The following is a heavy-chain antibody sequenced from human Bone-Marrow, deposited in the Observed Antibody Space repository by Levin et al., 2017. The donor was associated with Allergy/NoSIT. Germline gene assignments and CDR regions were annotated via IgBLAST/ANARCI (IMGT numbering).Heavy chain of an antibody. Sequence: ASVKVSCKASGGTFSSYAISWVRQAPGQGLEWMGGIIPIFGTANYAQKFQGRVTITADKSTSTAYMELSSLRSEDTAVYYCARESVVVVAATQPNWFDPWGQGTLVTVSS. V-gene: IGHV1-69*06. CDR1: GGTFSSYA. CDR3: ARESVVVVAATQPNWFDP. D-gene: IGHD2-15*01. J-gene: IGHJ5*02. CDR2: IIPIFGTA.